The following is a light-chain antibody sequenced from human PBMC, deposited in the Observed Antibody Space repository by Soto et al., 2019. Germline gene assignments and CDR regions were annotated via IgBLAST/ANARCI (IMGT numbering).Light chain of an antibody. CDR3: QQSYSTGYT. CDR1: QSISSY. CDR2: AAS. J-gene: IGKJ2*01. V-gene: IGKV1-39*01. Sequence: DIQMTQSPSSLSASVGDRVTITCRASQSISSYLNWYQQKPGKAPKLLIYAASSLQSGVPSRFSGSGSGTDFTLTISSLQPEDFATYYCQQSYSTGYTLGQGTKVDIK.